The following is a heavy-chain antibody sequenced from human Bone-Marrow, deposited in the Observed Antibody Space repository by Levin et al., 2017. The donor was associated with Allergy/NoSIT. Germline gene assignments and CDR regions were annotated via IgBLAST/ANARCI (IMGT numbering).Heavy chain of an antibody. V-gene: IGHV3-30*03. CDR2: ISYEGSDT. Sequence: GGSLRLSCSVSGFTFSNYGIHWVRQAPGKGLEWVALISYEGSDTAYADSVKGRFTISRDNSKNTLYLEMNSLRPEDTAVYYCALALFTGSVSLYCGGGTCYSSYGMDVWGQGTTVTVSS. CDR3: ALALFTGSVSLYCGGGTCYSSYGMDV. CDR1: GFTFSNYG. J-gene: IGHJ6*02. D-gene: IGHD2-15*01.